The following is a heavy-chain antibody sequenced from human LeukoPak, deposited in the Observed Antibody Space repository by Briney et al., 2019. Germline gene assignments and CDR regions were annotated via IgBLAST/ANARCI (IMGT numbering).Heavy chain of an antibody. Sequence: GGSLRLSCAASGFTFSSYGMHWVRQAPGKGLEWVAVISFDGNNKYYTDSVKGRFTISRDNSKNTLYLQMNSLRPEDTALYYCAKERRGGGSYPHFDYWGQGTLVTVSS. CDR2: ISFDGNNK. J-gene: IGHJ4*02. CDR1: GFTFSSYG. D-gene: IGHD1-26*01. V-gene: IGHV3-30*18. CDR3: AKERRGGGSYPHFDY.